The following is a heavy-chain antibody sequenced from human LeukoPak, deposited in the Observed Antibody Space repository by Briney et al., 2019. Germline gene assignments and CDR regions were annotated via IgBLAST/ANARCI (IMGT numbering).Heavy chain of an antibody. V-gene: IGHV3-48*02. J-gene: IGHJ3*02. Sequence: PGGSLRLSCAASGFTFSSYSMNWVRQAPGKGLEWVSYISSSSSTIYYADSVKGRFTISRDNAKNSLYLQMNSLRDEDTAVYYCASGYSSGGGAFDIWGQGTMVTVSS. CDR2: ISSSSSTI. CDR3: ASGYSSGGGAFDI. D-gene: IGHD6-25*01. CDR1: GFTFSSYS.